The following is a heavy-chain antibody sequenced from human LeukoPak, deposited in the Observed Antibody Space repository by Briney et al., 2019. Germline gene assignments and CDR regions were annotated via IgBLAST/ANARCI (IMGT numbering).Heavy chain of an antibody. V-gene: IGHV4-34*01. D-gene: IGHD6-13*01. Sequence: KTSETLSLTCAVYGGSFSGYYWSWIRQPPGKGLEWIGEINHSGSTNYNPSLKSRVTISVDTSKNQFSLKLSSVTAADTAVYYCAFEVARIARGYAFWGQGTLVTVSS. CDR1: GGSFSGYY. CDR2: INHSGST. CDR3: AFEVARIARGYAF. J-gene: IGHJ4*02.